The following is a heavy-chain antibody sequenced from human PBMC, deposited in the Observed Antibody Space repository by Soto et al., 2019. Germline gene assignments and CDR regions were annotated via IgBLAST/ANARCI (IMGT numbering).Heavy chain of an antibody. J-gene: IGHJ6*02. CDR3: ARGEVNWGPDYYYYGMDV. CDR2: IWYDGSNK. D-gene: IGHD7-27*01. V-gene: IGHV3-33*01. Sequence: PGGSLRLSCAASGFTFSSYGMHWVRQAPGKGLEWVAVIWYDGSNKYYADSVKGRFTISRDNSKNTLYLQMNSLRAEDTAVYYCARGEVNWGPDYYYYGMDVWGQGTTVTVSS. CDR1: GFTFSSYG.